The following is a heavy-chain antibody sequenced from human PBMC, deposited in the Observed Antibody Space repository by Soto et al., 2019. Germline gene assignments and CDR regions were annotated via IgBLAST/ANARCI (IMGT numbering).Heavy chain of an antibody. CDR3: AREWGPLVGPGFDP. V-gene: IGHV4-31*03. J-gene: IGHJ5*02. CDR2: IYYSGST. D-gene: IGHD2-15*01. CDR1: GGSISSGGYY. Sequence: QVQLQESGPGLVKPSQTLSLTCTVSGGSISSGGYYWSWIRQHPGKRLEWIGYIYYSGSTYYNPSLKTRVTISVDTSKNQFSLKLSSVTAADTAVYYCAREWGPLVGPGFDPWGQGTLVTVSS.